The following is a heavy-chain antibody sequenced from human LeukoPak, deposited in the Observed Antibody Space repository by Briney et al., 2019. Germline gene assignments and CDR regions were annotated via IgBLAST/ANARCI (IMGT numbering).Heavy chain of an antibody. Sequence: SETLSLTCTVSGASISSHYWSWIRQPPGKGLEWIGYIYYSGSTNYNPSLKSRVTISVDTSKNQFSLKLSSVTAADTAVYYCARGRYERIDYYYYYYMDVWGKGTTVTVSS. D-gene: IGHD5-12*01. CDR2: IYYSGST. J-gene: IGHJ6*03. CDR1: GASISSHY. V-gene: IGHV4-59*11. CDR3: ARGRYERIDYYYYYYMDV.